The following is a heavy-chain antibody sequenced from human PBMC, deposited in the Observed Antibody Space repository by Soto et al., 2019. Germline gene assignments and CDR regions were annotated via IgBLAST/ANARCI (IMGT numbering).Heavy chain of an antibody. CDR2: ISAYNGNT. J-gene: IGHJ5*02. V-gene: IGHV1-18*01. CDR1: GYTFTSYG. Sequence: ASVKVSCKASGYTFTSYGISCVRQAPGQGLEWMGWISAYNGNTNYAQKLQGRVTMTTDTSTSTAYMELRSLRSDDTAVYYCARDKHDYFNRGIGFDTWGQGILVTVSS. D-gene: IGHD4-17*01. CDR3: ARDKHDYFNRGIGFDT.